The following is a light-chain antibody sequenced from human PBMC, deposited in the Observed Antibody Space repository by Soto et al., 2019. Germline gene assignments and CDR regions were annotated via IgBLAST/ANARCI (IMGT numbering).Light chain of an antibody. CDR2: DAS. J-gene: IGKJ3*01. CDR3: QQRSNWPPGST. V-gene: IGKV3-11*01. Sequence: EIVLTQSPATLSLSPGERATLSCRASQSVSSYLAWYQQKPGQAPRLLIYDASNRATGIPARFSGSGSGTDFTLTISSLEPEDFAVYYCQQRSNWPPGSTFGPGTKVYIK. CDR1: QSVSSY.